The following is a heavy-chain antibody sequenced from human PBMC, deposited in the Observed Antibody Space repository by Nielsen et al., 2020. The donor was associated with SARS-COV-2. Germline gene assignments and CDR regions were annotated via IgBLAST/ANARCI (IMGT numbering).Heavy chain of an antibody. CDR1: GYSFTDLS. J-gene: IGHJ3*01. V-gene: IGHV1-24*01. Sequence: ASVKVSCKVSGYSFTDLSVHWVRLAAGKGLEWMGGFDPEDGEMIYAQKFQGRVTMTEDTSTDTAYLELNSLRSDDTAVYYCVADQRFGETLVFWGQGTRVTISS. CDR2: FDPEDGEM. D-gene: IGHD3-10*01. CDR3: VADQRFGETLVF.